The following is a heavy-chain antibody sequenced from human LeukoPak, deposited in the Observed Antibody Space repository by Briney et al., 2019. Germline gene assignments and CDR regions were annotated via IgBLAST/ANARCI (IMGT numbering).Heavy chain of an antibody. Sequence: GGSLRLSCAASGFTVSSNYMSWVRQAPGKGLEWVSYISSSGNTIYYADSVRGRFTISRDNAKNSLYLQMNSLRADDTAIYYCARGWFDTWGQGTLVTVSS. CDR2: ISSSGNTI. CDR1: GFTVSSNY. CDR3: ARGWFDT. V-gene: IGHV3-11*04. J-gene: IGHJ5*02.